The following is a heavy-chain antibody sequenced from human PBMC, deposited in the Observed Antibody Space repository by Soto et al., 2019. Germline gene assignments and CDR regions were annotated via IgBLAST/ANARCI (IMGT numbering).Heavy chain of an antibody. D-gene: IGHD3-22*01. J-gene: IGHJ3*02. Sequence: GGSLRLSCAASGFTVSDNYMSWVRQAPGKGLEWVSVIYSGGTTYYADSVKGRFTISRDNSKNTLYLQMNSLRAEDTAVYYCARDVYYYDSSGYYRADAFDIWGQGTMVTVSS. CDR2: IYSGGTT. CDR1: GFTVSDNY. CDR3: ARDVYYYDSSGYYRADAFDI. V-gene: IGHV3-53*05.